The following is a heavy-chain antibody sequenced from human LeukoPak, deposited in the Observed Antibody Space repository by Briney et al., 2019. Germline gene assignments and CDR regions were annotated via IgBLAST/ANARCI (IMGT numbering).Heavy chain of an antibody. J-gene: IGHJ5*02. Sequence: PSETLSLTCTVSGGSISSRSYYWGWARHPPGKGLEWITSMYYSVNTYYSPSLKSRVTISVDTSKTQFSLNLISVTAADTVVYYGARSRIAAISGFDPWGEGTRVTVSS. V-gene: IGHV4-39*01. CDR3: ARSRIAAISGFDP. CDR2: MYYSVNT. D-gene: IGHD6-13*01. CDR1: GGSISSRSYY.